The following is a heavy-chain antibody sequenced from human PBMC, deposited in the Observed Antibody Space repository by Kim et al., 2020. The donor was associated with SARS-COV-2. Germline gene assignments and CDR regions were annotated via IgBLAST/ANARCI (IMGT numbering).Heavy chain of an antibody. CDR3: VKGAWLDY. Sequence: STYYAESVKGRLTVSRDSARNTLYLQMNSLRSDDTAIYYCVKGAWLDYWVPGTLVTVSS. CDR2: ST. V-gene: IGHV3-23*01. D-gene: IGHD5-12*01. J-gene: IGHJ4*02.